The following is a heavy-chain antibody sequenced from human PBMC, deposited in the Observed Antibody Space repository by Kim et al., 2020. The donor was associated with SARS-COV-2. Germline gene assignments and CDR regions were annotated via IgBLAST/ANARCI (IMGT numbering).Heavy chain of an antibody. J-gene: IGHJ6*02. D-gene: IGHD3-3*01. CDR2: IWYDGSNK. Sequence: GGSLRLSCAASGFTFSSYGMHWVRQAPGKGLEWVAVIWYDGSNKYYADSVKGRFTISRDNSKNTLYLQMNSLRAEDTAVYYCARAQSGFWSGYLPHYYYYYYGMDVWGQGTTVTVSS. V-gene: IGHV3-33*01. CDR1: GFTFSSYG. CDR3: ARAQSGFWSGYLPHYYYYYYGMDV.